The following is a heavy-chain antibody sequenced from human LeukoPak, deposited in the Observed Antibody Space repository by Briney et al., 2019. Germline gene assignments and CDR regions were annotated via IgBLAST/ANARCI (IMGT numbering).Heavy chain of an antibody. J-gene: IGHJ4*02. CDR1: GFTFSGSA. V-gene: IGHV3-73*01. D-gene: IGHD3-10*01. Sequence: GGSLRLSCAASGFTFSGSAMHWVRQASGKGLEWVGRIRSKANSYATAYAASVKGRFTISRDDSKNTAYLQMNSLKTEDTAVYYCTTLYYYGSGSYYDYWGQGTLVTVSS. CDR2: IRSKANSYAT. CDR3: TTLYYYGSGSYYDY.